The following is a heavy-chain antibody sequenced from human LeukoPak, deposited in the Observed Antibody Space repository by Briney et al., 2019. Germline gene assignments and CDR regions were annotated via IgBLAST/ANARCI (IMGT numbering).Heavy chain of an antibody. CDR1: GYTLTELS. CDR2: VDPEDGET. J-gene: IGHJ3*02. Sequence: GASVKVSCTVSGYTLTELSMHWVRPAPGKGLEWMGGVDPEDGETIYAQKFQGRVTTTEDTSTDTAYMELSSLRSEDTAVYYCATGYDFWSGPLYAFDIWGQGTMVTVSS. CDR3: ATGYDFWSGPLYAFDI. D-gene: IGHD3-3*01. V-gene: IGHV1-24*01.